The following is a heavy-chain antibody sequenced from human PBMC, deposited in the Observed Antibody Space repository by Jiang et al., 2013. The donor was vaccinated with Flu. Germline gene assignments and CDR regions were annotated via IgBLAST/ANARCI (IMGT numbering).Heavy chain of an antibody. Sequence: CGAEVKKPGASVKVSCKASGYTFTTYYIHWVRQAPGQGLEWMGIINPSGGSTTYAQKFQGRVTMTRDTSTSTVYMELSSLRSEDTAVYYCARDRDNYGEDSWGQGTLVTVSS. D-gene: IGHD4-17*01. CDR3: ARDRDNYGEDS. CDR2: INPSGGST. J-gene: IGHJ4*02. CDR1: GYTFTTYY. V-gene: IGHV1-46*01.